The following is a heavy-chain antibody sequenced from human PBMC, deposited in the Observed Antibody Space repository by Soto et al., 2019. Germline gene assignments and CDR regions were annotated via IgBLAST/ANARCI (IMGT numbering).Heavy chain of an antibody. Sequence: SVKVSCKASGGTFSSYAISWVRQAPGQGLEWMGGIIPIFGTANYAQKFQGRVTITADESTSTAYMELSSLRSEDTAVYYCASRIAVAGKGYYYGMDVWGQGTTVTVSS. D-gene: IGHD6-19*01. CDR1: GGTFSSYA. CDR2: IIPIFGTA. J-gene: IGHJ6*02. V-gene: IGHV1-69*13. CDR3: ASRIAVAGKGYYYGMDV.